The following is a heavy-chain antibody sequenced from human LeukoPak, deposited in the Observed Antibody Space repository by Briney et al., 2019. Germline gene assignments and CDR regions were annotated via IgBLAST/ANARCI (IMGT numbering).Heavy chain of an antibody. J-gene: IGHJ4*02. Sequence: SQTLSLTCAISGDSVSSNSAAWNWIRQSPSRGLEWLGRTYYRSKWYNDYAVSVKSRITINPDTSKNQFSLKLSSVTAADTAVYYCARDKLPGITMVRGAGEPLDYWGRGTLVTVSS. CDR2: TYYRSKWYN. CDR3: ARDKLPGITMVRGAGEPLDY. CDR1: GDSVSSNSAA. D-gene: IGHD3-10*01. V-gene: IGHV6-1*01.